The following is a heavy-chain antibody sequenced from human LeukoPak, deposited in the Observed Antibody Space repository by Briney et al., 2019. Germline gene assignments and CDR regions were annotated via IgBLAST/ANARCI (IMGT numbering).Heavy chain of an antibody. CDR3: AKKSVAAIPPIY. Sequence: PGGYLRLSCAASGFTFSSYAMSWVRQAPGKGLEWVSGVTGSGGSTYYADSVKGRFTISRDNSKNTLYLQMNSLRAEDTAVYYCAKKSVAAIPPIYWGQGTLVTVSS. CDR2: VTGSGGST. J-gene: IGHJ4*02. V-gene: IGHV3-23*01. CDR1: GFTFSSYA. D-gene: IGHD2-21*02.